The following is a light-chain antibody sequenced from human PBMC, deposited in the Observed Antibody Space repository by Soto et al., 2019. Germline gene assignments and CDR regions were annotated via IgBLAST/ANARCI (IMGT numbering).Light chain of an antibody. Sequence: DIQMTQSPSTLSGSVGDRVTITCRASQTISSWLAWYQQKPGKAPKLLIYKASTLKSGVPSRFSGSGSGTKFTLTISSLQPDDFAVYYCQQYNNWPLTFGGGTKVDI. CDR3: QQYNNWPLT. CDR2: KAS. J-gene: IGKJ4*01. CDR1: QTISSW. V-gene: IGKV1-5*03.